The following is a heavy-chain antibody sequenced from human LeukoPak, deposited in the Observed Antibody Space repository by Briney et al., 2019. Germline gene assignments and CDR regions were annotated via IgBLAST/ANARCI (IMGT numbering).Heavy chain of an antibody. CDR1: GGSISSYY. CDR3: ARSKYGDYLGY. CDR2: IYYSGST. Sequence: KPSETLSLTCTVSGGSISSYYWSWIRQPPGKGLEWIGYIYYSGSTNYNPSLKSRVTISVGTSKNQSSLKLSSVTAADTAVYYCARSKYGDYLGYWGQGTLVTVSS. D-gene: IGHD4-17*01. V-gene: IGHV4-59*01. J-gene: IGHJ4*02.